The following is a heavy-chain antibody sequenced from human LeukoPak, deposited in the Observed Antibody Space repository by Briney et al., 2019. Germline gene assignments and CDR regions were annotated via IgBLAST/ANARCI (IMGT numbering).Heavy chain of an antibody. Sequence: GASVRVSCKASGYTFTSYGISWVRQAPGQGLEWMGWISAYNGNTNYAQKLQGRVTMTTDTSTSTAYMELRSLRSDDTAVYYCARDSGQYYYDSSGYYYHQYYFDYWGQGTLVTGSS. CDR3: ARDSGQYYYDSSGYYYHQYYFDY. CDR1: GYTFTSYG. D-gene: IGHD3-22*01. V-gene: IGHV1-18*01. J-gene: IGHJ4*02. CDR2: ISAYNGNT.